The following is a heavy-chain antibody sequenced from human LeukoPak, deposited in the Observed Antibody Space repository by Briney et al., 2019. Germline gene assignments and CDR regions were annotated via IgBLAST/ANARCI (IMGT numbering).Heavy chain of an antibody. CDR1: GFTFSSYW. CDR2: INSDGSST. J-gene: IGHJ4*02. Sequence: PGGSLRLSCAASGFTFSSYWMHWVRQAPGKGLVWVSRINSDGSSTSYADSVKGRFTISRDNAKNTLYLQMNSLRAEDTAVYYCARVARGYNWNDALFWGQGTLVTVSS. D-gene: IGHD1-20*01. V-gene: IGHV3-74*01. CDR3: ARVARGYNWNDALF.